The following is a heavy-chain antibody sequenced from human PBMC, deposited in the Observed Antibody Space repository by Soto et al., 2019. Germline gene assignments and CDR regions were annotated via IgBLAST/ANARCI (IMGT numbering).Heavy chain of an antibody. CDR2: ISYDGSNQ. J-gene: IGHJ4*02. Sequence: QVQLVESGGGVVQPGRSLRLSCAASGFTFRSNAIHWVRQAPGKGLEWVAVISYDGSNQHYGVSVKGRFTISRDNSKNTVYLQMNSLRAEDTAVYYCAKEYGTGTALEYWGQGALVTVAS. V-gene: IGHV3-30*18. D-gene: IGHD1-7*01. CDR3: AKEYGTGTALEY. CDR1: GFTFRSNA.